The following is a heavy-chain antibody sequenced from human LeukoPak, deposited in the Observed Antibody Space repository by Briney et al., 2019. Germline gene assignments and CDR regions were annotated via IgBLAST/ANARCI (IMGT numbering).Heavy chain of an antibody. CDR2: IYNGGST. CDR3: ATGMSGTYRVDY. J-gene: IGHJ4*02. Sequence: GGSLRLSCAASGLTVSSNFMTWVRQTPGKGLEWVSVIYNGGSTYYADSVKGRFTISRDKSTKTVFLQMNSLRAEDTAVYYCATGMSGTYRVDYWGQGTLVIVSS. CDR1: GLTVSSNF. D-gene: IGHD1-26*01. V-gene: IGHV3-53*01.